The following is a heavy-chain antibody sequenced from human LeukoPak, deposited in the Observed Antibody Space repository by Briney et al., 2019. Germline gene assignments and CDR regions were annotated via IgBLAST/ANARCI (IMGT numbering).Heavy chain of an antibody. CDR1: GFTFTRNW. V-gene: IGHV3-7*01. CDR2: IKEDGSEK. D-gene: IGHD2-2*01. J-gene: IGHJ4*02. CDR3: AXXYH. Sequence: GGSLRLSCVTSGFTFTRNWMSWVRQAPGKGLEWVANIKEDGSEKYYVESVKGRFTISRDNAKNSLFLQMNSLRVDDTAVYYCAXXYHWGQGTLVSVSS.